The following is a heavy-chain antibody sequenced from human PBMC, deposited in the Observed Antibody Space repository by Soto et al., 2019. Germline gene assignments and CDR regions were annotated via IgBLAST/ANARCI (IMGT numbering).Heavy chain of an antibody. CDR2: IIPIFGTA. CDR1: GGTFSSYA. D-gene: IGHD5-12*01. J-gene: IGHJ6*02. CDR3: ASRYSGYDSYYYGMDV. V-gene: IGHV1-69*13. Sequence: SVKVSCKASGGTFSSYAISWVRQAPGQGLEWMGGIIPIFGTANYTQKFQGRVTITADESTSTAYMELSSLRSEDTAVYYCASRYSGYDSYYYGMDVWGQGATVTVSS.